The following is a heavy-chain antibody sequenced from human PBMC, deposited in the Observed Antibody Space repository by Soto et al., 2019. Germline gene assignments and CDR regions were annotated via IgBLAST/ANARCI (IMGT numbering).Heavy chain of an antibody. D-gene: IGHD3-10*01. CDR1: GGSISSGGYY. J-gene: IGHJ5*02. CDR3: ARDLRGGSWFDP. CDR2: IYYSGST. V-gene: IGHV4-31*03. Sequence: QVQLQESGPGLVKPSQTLSLTCSVSGGSISSGGYYGSWIRQHPGKGLEWIGYIYYSGSTYYNPSLKSRVTISVDTSKNQFSLKLSSVTAADTAVYYCARDLRGGSWFDPWGQGTLVTVSS.